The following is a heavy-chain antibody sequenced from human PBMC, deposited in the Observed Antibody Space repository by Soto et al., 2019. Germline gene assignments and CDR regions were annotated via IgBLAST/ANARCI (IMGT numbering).Heavy chain of an antibody. CDR3: ARAYSPGTGTGL. V-gene: IGHV4-59*01. Sequence: QVQLQESGPGLVKPSETLSLTCTVSGGSISSYYWSWIRQPPGKGLEWIGYIYYSGSTNYNPSLRSRVTISVDTSKNHCSLKLSSVTAADTAVYYCARAYSPGTGTGLWGQGTLVTVSS. D-gene: IGHD1-1*01. CDR1: GGSISSYY. J-gene: IGHJ4*02. CDR2: IYYSGST.